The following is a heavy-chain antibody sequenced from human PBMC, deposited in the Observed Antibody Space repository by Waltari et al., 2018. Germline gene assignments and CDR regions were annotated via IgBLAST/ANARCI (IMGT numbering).Heavy chain of an antibody. Sequence: EVQLLESGGGLVQPGGSLRLSCAASGFTFSSYAMSWVRQAPGKGLEWVSTISGSGGLTYYADSGKGRFTISRDNSKNTLYLQMNSLRAEDTAVYYCAKGYCTNGVCYNDYWGQGTLVTVSS. V-gene: IGHV3-23*01. CDR3: AKGYCTNGVCYNDY. CDR1: GFTFSSYA. J-gene: IGHJ4*02. CDR2: ISGSGGLT. D-gene: IGHD2-8*01.